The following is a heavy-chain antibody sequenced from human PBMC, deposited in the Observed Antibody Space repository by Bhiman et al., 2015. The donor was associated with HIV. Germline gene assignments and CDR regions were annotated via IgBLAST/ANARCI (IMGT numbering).Heavy chain of an antibody. D-gene: IGHD2-15*01. CDR2: SIVSAGTT. CDR1: GFSLGSYA. Sequence: EVQLLESGGGLAQPGGSLRLSCVASGFSLGSYAMTWVRQAPGKGLEWVSSIVSAGTTYYADSVKGRFTISRDNSKNALYVQMNILRDEDTAVYYCARGPRSDSWFYFEYWGQGMLVTVSS. V-gene: IGHV3-23*01. CDR3: ARGPRSDSWFYFEY. J-gene: IGHJ4*02.